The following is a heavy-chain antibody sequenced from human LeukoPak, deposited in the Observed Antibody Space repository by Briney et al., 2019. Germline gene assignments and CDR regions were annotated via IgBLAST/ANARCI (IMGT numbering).Heavy chain of an antibody. CDR2: INHSGST. D-gene: IGHD5-18*01. CDR3: ARTRIQLRYYYYYYGMDV. CDR1: GGSFSGYY. V-gene: IGHV4-34*01. J-gene: IGHJ6*02. Sequence: SETLSLTCAVYGGSFSGYYWSWIRQPPGKGLEWIGEINHSGSTNYSPSLKSRVTISVDTSKDQFSLKLSSVTAADTAVYYCARTRIQLRYYYYYYGMDVWGQGTTVTVSS.